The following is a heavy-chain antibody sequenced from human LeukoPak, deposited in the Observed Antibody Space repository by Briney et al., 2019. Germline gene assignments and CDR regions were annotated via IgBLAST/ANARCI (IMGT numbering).Heavy chain of an antibody. CDR1: GFTFSGSD. CDR3: MSPMTTVPSRDY. Sequence: GGSLRLSCAASGFTFSGSDMHWVRQASGKGLEWVGRIRSKANSYATTYAASVKGRFTISRDDSKNTAYLQMNSLKTEDTAVYYCMSPMTTVPSRDYWGQGTLVTVSS. J-gene: IGHJ4*02. D-gene: IGHD4-17*01. CDR2: IRSKANSYAT. V-gene: IGHV3-73*01.